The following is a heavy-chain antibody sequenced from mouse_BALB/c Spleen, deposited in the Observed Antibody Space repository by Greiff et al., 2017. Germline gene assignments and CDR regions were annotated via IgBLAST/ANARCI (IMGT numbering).Heavy chain of an antibody. CDR3: AKYFDY. V-gene: IGHV14-3*02. CDR2: IDPANGNT. J-gene: IGHJ2*01. CDR1: GFNIKDTY. Sequence: EVQRVESGAELVKPGASVKLSCTASGFNIKDTYMHWVKQRPEQGLEWIGRIDPANGNTKYDPKFQGKATITADTSSNTAYLQLSSLTSEDTAVYYCAKYFDYWGQGTTLTVSS.